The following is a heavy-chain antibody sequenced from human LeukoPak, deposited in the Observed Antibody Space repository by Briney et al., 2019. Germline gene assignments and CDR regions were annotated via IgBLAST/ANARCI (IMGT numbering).Heavy chain of an antibody. CDR1: GYTFTGCY. CDR3: ARDPTVTTRSDY. J-gene: IGHJ4*02. CDR2: INPNSGGT. V-gene: IGHV1-2*02. Sequence: ASVKVSCKASGYTFTGCYMHWVRQAPGQGLEWMGWINPNSGGTNYAQKFQGRVTMTRDTSISTAYMELSRLRSDDTAVYYCARDPTVTTRSDYWGQGTLVTVSS. D-gene: IGHD4-17*01.